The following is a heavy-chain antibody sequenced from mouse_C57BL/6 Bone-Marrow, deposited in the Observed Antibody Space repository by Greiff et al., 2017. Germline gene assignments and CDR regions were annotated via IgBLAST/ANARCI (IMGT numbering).Heavy chain of an antibody. D-gene: IGHD1-1*01. CDR1: GYTFTNYW. CDR2: IYPGGGYT. J-gene: IGHJ4*01. CDR3: ARGTTVVARGYAMDY. Sequence: VQLKQSGAELVRPGTSVKMSCKASGYTFTNYWIGWAKQRPGHGLEWIGDIYPGGGYTNYNQKFKGKATLTADKSSSTAYMQFSSLTSEDSAIYYCARGTTVVARGYAMDYWGQGTSVTVSS. V-gene: IGHV1-63*01.